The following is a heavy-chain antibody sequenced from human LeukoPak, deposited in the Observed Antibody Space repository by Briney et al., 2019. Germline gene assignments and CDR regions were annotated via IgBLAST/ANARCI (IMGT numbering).Heavy chain of an antibody. CDR1: GGSFSGYY. J-gene: IGHJ5*02. CDR3: ARDFPLLMTTVTTSWFDP. V-gene: IGHV4-34*01. D-gene: IGHD4-4*01. CDR2: INHSGST. Sequence: SETLSLTCAVYGGSFSGYYWSWIRQPPGKGLEWIGEINHSGSTNYNPSLKSRVTMSVDTSKNQFSLKLSSVTAADTAVYYCARDFPLLMTTVTTSWFDPWGQGTLVTVSS.